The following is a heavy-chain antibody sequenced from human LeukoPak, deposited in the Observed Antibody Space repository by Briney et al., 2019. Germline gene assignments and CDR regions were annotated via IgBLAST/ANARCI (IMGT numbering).Heavy chain of an antibody. CDR3: ARADYGDVGAYSFDY. CDR1: GGSISSSSYY. J-gene: IGHJ4*02. V-gene: IGHV4-39*01. D-gene: IGHD4-17*01. CDR2: IYYSGST. Sequence: SETLSLTCTVSGGSISSSSYYWGWIRQPPGKGLEWIGSIYYSGSTYYNPSLKSRVTISVDTSKNQFSLNLSSVTAADTAVYYCARADYGDVGAYSFDYWGQGTLVTVSS.